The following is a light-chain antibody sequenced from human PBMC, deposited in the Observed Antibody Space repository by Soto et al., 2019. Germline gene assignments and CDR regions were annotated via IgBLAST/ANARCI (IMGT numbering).Light chain of an antibody. J-gene: IGLJ2*01. V-gene: IGLV8-61*01. CDR1: SASVSSRYY. CDR2: SGD. CDR3: VLYMKGDIRV. Sequence: QTVVTQEASLSVSPGGTVTLTCGLTSASVSSRYYPSWYRQDPGQTPRTLIYSGDIRSSGVPDRFSGSILVSKAALTITGDQADYESVYYCVLYMKGDIRVFGGGTKLTVL.